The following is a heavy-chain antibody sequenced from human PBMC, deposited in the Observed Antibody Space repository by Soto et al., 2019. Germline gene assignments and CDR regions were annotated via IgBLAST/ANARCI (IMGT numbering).Heavy chain of an antibody. CDR1: GLTFTSSS. V-gene: IGHV1-58*01. CDR3: ARVQQAYYYYDGSGYSPYAFDI. J-gene: IGHJ3*02. CDR2: IVVGSGNT. D-gene: IGHD3-22*01. Sequence: SVNXSCNASGLTFTSSSWPWVRQARGQRLEWIGWIVVGSGNTNYAQKFQERVTITRDMSTSTAYMELSSLRSEDTAVYYCARVQQAYYYYDGSGYSPYAFDIWGQGTMVTVAS.